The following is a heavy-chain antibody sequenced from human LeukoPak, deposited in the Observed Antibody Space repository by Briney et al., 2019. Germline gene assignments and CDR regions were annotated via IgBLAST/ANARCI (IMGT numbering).Heavy chain of an antibody. CDR1: GGSISSGGYY. J-gene: IGHJ4*02. CDR2: IYYSGST. D-gene: IGHD5-18*01. CDR3: ASERTAMVSFDY. Sequence: SETLSLTCTVSGGSISSGGYYWSWIRQHPGKGLEWIGYIYYSGSTYYNPSLKSRVTISLDTSKNQFSLKLSSVTAADTAVYYCASERTAMVSFDYWGQGTLVTVSS. V-gene: IGHV4-30-4*08.